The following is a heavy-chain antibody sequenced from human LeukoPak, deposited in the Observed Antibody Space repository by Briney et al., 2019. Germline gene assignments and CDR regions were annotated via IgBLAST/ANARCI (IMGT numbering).Heavy chain of an antibody. CDR3: ASPAAGTNSDY. CDR1: GFTFSSYG. CDR2: IWYDGSNK. V-gene: IGHV3-33*03. D-gene: IGHD6-13*01. J-gene: IGHJ4*02. Sequence: GRSLRLSCAASGFTFSSYGMHWVRQAPGKGLEWVAVIWYDGSNKYYADSVKGRFTISRDNAKNSLYLQMNSLRAEDTTVYYCASPAAGTNSDYWGQGTLVTVSS.